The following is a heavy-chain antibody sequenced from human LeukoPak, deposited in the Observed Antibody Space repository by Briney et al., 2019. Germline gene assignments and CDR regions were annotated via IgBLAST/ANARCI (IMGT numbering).Heavy chain of an antibody. J-gene: IGHJ4*02. CDR3: ARDQYSYGTFDY. CDR2: ISSSGSTI. D-gene: IGHD5-18*01. Sequence: PGGSLRLSGAASGFTFSDYYMSWIRQAPGEGLEWVSYISSSGSTIYYADSVKGRFTISRDNSKNTLYLQMNSLRAEDTAVYYCARDQYSYGTFDYWGQGTLVTVSS. V-gene: IGHV3-11*04. CDR1: GFTFSDYY.